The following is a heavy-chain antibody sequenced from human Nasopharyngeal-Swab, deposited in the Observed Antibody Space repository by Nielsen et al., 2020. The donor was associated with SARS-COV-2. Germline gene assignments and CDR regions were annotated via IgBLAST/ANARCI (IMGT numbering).Heavy chain of an antibody. J-gene: IGHJ6*03. CDR1: GFTFSSYG. CDR2: ISYDGSNK. CDR3: AKDAAYYDFWSGYSSEASYYYYYYMDV. V-gene: IGHV3-30*18. D-gene: IGHD3-3*01. Sequence: GGSLRLSCAASGFTFSSYGMHWVRQAPGKGLEWVAVISYDGSNKYYADSVKGRFTISRDNSKNTLYLQMNSLRAEDTAVYYCAKDAAYYDFWSGYSSEASYYYYYYMDVWGKGTTVTVS.